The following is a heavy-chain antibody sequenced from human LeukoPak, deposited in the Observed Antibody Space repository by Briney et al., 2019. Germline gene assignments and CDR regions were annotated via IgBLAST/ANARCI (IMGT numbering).Heavy chain of an antibody. CDR2: ISAYNGNT. CDR1: GYTFTSYG. Sequence: ASVKVSCKASGYTFTSYGISWVRQAPGQGLEWMGWISAYNGNTNYAQKLQGRVTMTTDTSTSTAYMELRSLRPDDTAVYYCARRSPGYCSSTSCYGLDYWGQGTLVTVSS. CDR3: ARRSPGYCSSTSCYGLDY. D-gene: IGHD2-2*01. V-gene: IGHV1-18*04. J-gene: IGHJ4*02.